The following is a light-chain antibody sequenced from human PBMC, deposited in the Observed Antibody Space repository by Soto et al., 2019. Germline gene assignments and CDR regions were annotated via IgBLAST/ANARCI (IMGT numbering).Light chain of an antibody. V-gene: IGLV2-14*03. Sequence: QSVLTQPASVSGSPGQSITISCSGTSSDVGGLNKVSWYQQSPGKVPKLMIYDVSNRPSGISNRFSGSKSGNTASLTISGLQAEDEADYYCCSYTRSSPNDVFGTGTKLTVL. CDR1: SSDVGGLNK. CDR3: CSYTRSSPNDV. J-gene: IGLJ1*01. CDR2: DVS.